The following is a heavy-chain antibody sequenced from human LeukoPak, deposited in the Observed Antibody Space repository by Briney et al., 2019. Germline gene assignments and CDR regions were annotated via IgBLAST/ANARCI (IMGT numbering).Heavy chain of an antibody. J-gene: IGHJ4*02. V-gene: IGHV1-69-2*01. Sequence: GASVKVSCKASGYTFTDYYMHWVQQAPGKGLEWMGRVDPEDGETRYAEKFQGRVTITADTSTDTAYMELSSLRSEDTAVYYCATHRTSGYYLATLQYWGQGTQVTVSS. CDR2: VDPEDGET. CDR3: ATHRTSGYYLATLQY. CDR1: GYTFTDYY. D-gene: IGHD2/OR15-2a*01.